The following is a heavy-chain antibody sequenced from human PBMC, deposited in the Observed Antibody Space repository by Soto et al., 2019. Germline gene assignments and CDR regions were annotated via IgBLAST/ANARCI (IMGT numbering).Heavy chain of an antibody. CDR2: ISSSSYI. D-gene: IGHD3-10*01. CDR3: ARDRTMVRGVVDY. J-gene: IGHJ4*02. Sequence: GGSLRLSCAASGFTFSSYSMNWVRQAPGKGLEWVSSISSSSYIYYADSVKGRFTISRDNAKNSLYLQMNSLRAEDTAVYYCARDRTMVRGVVDYWGQGTLVTVSS. CDR1: GFTFSSYS. V-gene: IGHV3-21*01.